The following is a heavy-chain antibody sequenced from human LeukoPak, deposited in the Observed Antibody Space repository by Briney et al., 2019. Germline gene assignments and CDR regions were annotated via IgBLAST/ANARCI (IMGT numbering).Heavy chain of an antibody. V-gene: IGHV1-8*01. J-gene: IGHJ5*02. D-gene: IGHD2-2*02. CDR3: ARKLGYCSSTSCYNAGWFAP. Sequence: SVTVSCKSSGYTFTSYDINWVRPATGRGLEWVGWMNPNSGNTGYQQKFQGRVTMTRNTSISTAYMELSSLRSEDTAVYYCARKLGYCSSTSCYNAGWFAPGGQGPLVTVSS. CDR2: MNPNSGNT. CDR1: GYTFTSYD.